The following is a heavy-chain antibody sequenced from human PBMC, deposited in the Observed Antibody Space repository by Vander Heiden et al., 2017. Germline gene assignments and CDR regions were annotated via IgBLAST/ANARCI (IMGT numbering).Heavy chain of an antibody. J-gene: IGHJ5*02. CDR1: GGSISSGDYY. CDR3: AREPVTFNWFDP. Sequence: QVQLQESGPGLVKPSQTLSLTCTVSGGSISSGDYYWSWIRQPPGKFLEWIGYIYYSGSTDYNPALKSRVTISVDTSKNKCSLKLRSVTAADTAVYYCAREPVTFNWFDPWCHGTLVTVSS. V-gene: IGHV4-30-4*01. D-gene: IGHD2-21*02. CDR2: IYYSGST.